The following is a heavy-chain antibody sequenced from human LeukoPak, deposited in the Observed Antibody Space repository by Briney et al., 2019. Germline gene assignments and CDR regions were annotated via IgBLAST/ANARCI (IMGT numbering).Heavy chain of an antibody. CDR2: ISWNRGSI. CDR1: GFTFYDYA. D-gene: IGHD3-22*01. V-gene: IGHV3-9*01. Sequence: GGSLRLSCAASGFTFYDYAMHWVRQAPGKGLEWVSGISWNRGSIGYADSVKGRFTISRDNAKNSLYLQMNSLRAEDTALYYCAKDILYDSSGYFDYWGQGTLVTVSS. J-gene: IGHJ4*02. CDR3: AKDILYDSSGYFDY.